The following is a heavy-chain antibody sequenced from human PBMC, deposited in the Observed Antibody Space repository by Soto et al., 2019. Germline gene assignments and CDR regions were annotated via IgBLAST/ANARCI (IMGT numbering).Heavy chain of an antibody. CDR3: AREYYDSSGYHEPDY. D-gene: IGHD3-22*01. CDR1: GYTFTSYA. V-gene: IGHV1-3*01. CDR2: INAGNGNT. Sequence: ASVKVSCKASGYTFTSYAMHWVRQAPGQRLEWMGWINAGNGNTKYSQKFQGRVTITRDTSASTAYMELSSLRSEDTAVYYCAREYYDSSGYHEPDYWGQGTLVTVSS. J-gene: IGHJ4*02.